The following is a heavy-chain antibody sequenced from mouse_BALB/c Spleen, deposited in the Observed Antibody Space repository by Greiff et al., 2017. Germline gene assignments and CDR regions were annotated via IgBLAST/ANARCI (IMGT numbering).Heavy chain of an antibody. Sequence: DVLLVESGGGLVKPGGSLKLSCAASGFTFSSYAMSWVRQTPEKRLEWVASISSGGSTYYPDSVKGGFTISRDNARNILYLQMSSLRSEDTAMYYCAGGRKGPYQYYFDYWGQGTTLTVSS. J-gene: IGHJ2*01. CDR3: AGGRKGPYQYYFDY. D-gene: IGHD1-3*01. V-gene: IGHV5-6-5*01. CDR1: GFTFSSYA. CDR2: ISSGGST.